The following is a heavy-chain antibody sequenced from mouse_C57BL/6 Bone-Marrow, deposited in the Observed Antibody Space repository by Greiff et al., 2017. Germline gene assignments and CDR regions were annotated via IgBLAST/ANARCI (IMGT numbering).Heavy chain of an antibody. V-gene: IGHV5-6*01. D-gene: IGHD1-1*01. CDR3: ARHKDYYGSRGYAMDY. J-gene: IGHJ4*01. CDR2: ISSGGSYT. CDR1: GFTFSSYG. Sequence: EVKLVESGGDLVKPGGSLKLSCAASGFTFSSYGMSWVRQTPDKRLEWVATISSGGSYTYYPDSVKGRFTISRDNAKNTLYLQMSSLKSEDTAMYYCARHKDYYGSRGYAMDYWGQGTSVTVSS.